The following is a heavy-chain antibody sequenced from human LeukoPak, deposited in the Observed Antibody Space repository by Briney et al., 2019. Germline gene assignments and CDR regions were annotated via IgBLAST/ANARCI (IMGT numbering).Heavy chain of an antibody. CDR2: IVVGSGNT. D-gene: IGHD3-10*01. J-gene: IGHJ4*02. Sequence: ASVKVSCKASGFTFTSSAVQWVRQARGQRLEWIGWIVVGSGNTNYAQKFQERVTITRDMSTSTAYMELSSLRSEDTAVYYCAADEVDYYGSGSYTYWGQGTLVTVSS. CDR3: AADEVDYYGSGSYTY. CDR1: GFTFTSSA. V-gene: IGHV1-58*01.